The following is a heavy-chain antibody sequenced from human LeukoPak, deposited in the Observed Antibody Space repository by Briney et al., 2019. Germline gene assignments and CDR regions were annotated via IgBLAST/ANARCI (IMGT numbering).Heavy chain of an antibody. CDR1: GGSLSSSSYY. CDR3: ARRRGSYYSDGMDV. V-gene: IGHV4-39*01. Sequence: PSETLSLTCTVSGGSLSSSSYYWGWIRQPPGTGLEWIGSIYYSGSTYYNPSLKSRVTISVDTSKSQFSLKLSSVTPADTAVYYCARRRGSYYSDGMDVWGQGTTVTVSS. J-gene: IGHJ6*02. D-gene: IGHD1-26*01. CDR2: IYYSGST.